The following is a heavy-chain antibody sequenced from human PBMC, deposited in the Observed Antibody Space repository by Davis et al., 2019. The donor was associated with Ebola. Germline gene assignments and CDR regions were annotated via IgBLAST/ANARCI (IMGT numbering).Heavy chain of an antibody. Sequence: GESLKISCAASGFTVSSNYMSWVRQAPGKGLEWVSVIYSGGSTYYADSVKGRFTISRDNSKNTLFLQMNSLRAEDTAGYYGARDGPITGTTYKGYWGQGTLVTVSS. V-gene: IGHV3-53*01. D-gene: IGHD1-7*01. CDR3: ARDGPITGTTYKGY. CDR2: IYSGGST. J-gene: IGHJ4*02. CDR1: GFTVSSNY.